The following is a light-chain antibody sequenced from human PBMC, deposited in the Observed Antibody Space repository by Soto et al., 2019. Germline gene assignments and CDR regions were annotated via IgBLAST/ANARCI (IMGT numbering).Light chain of an antibody. CDR2: DAS. Sequence: DIQMTQSPSSLSASVGDRVTITCQASQDISNYLNWYQQKPGKAPKLLIYDASNLETGVPSRFSGSRSVTDFTFTISSLQPEDIATYYCQQYDNLPITFGQGTRLEIK. CDR1: QDISNY. CDR3: QQYDNLPIT. J-gene: IGKJ5*01. V-gene: IGKV1-33*01.